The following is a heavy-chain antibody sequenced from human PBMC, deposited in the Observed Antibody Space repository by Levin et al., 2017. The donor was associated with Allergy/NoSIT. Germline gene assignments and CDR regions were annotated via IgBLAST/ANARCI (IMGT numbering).Heavy chain of an antibody. CDR3: ARDSGYSYGFDAFDI. CDR2: IYYSGST. V-gene: IGHV4-39*01. J-gene: IGHJ3*02. CDR1: GVSISSSSYY. D-gene: IGHD5-18*01. Sequence: SETLSLTCTVSGVSISSSSYYWGWIRQPPGKGLEWIGSIYYSGSTYYNPSLKSRVTISVDTSKNQFSLKLSSVTAADTAVYYCARDSGYSYGFDAFDIWGQGTMVTVSS.